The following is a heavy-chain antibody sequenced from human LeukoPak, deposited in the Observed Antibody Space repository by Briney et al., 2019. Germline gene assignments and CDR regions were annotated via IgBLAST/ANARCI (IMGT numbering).Heavy chain of an antibody. CDR1: GFTFSSYE. J-gene: IGHJ6*04. CDR3: ADFGITMTGGV. V-gene: IGHV3-48*03. CDR2: ISSSGSTI. Sequence: GGSLRLSCAASGFTFSSYEMNWVRQAPGKGLEWVSYISSSGSTIYYADSVKGRFTTSRDNAKNSLYLQMNSLRAEDTAVYYCADFGITMTGGVWGKGTRSPSPQ. D-gene: IGHD3-22*01.